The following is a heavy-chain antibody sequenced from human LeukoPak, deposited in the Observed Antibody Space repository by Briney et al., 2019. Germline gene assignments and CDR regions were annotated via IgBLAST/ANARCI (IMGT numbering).Heavy chain of an antibody. CDR1: GYSFTSYW. J-gene: IGHJ6*02. CDR2: IYPGDSDT. CDR3: ARQVVSSSWYRIETYGMDV. V-gene: IGHV5-51*01. D-gene: IGHD6-13*01. Sequence: GGSLKISCKGSGYSFTSYWIGWVRQMPRKGLEWMGIIYPGDSDTRYSPSFQGQVTISADKSISTAYLQWSSLKASDTAMYYCARQVVSSSWYRIETYGMDVWGQGTTVTVSS.